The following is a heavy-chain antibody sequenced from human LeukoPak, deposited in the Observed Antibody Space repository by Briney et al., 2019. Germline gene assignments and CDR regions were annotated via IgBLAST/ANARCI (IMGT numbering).Heavy chain of an antibody. J-gene: IGHJ4*02. CDR1: GYTFTGYY. Sequence: ASVKVSCTASGYTFTGYYMRWVRQAPGQGLEWMGWINPNSGGTNYAQKFQGWVTMTRDTSISTAYMELSRLRSDDTAVYYCARGSRDGYNYFDYWGQGTLVTVSS. V-gene: IGHV1-2*04. CDR3: ARGSRDGYNYFDY. D-gene: IGHD5-24*01. CDR2: INPNSGGT.